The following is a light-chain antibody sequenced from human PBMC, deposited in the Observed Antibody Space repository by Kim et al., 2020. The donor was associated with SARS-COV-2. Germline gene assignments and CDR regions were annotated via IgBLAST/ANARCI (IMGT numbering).Light chain of an antibody. Sequence: QPVTLSCTGSSANIGADYALHWYQQFPGTAPKLLISSNTTRPSGVPDRFSGSKSGTSASLAITGLQPEDEADYYCQSYDSSLSGSVFGGGTQLTVL. CDR3: QSYDSSLSGSV. J-gene: IGLJ3*02. CDR1: SANIGADYA. V-gene: IGLV1-40*01. CDR2: SNT.